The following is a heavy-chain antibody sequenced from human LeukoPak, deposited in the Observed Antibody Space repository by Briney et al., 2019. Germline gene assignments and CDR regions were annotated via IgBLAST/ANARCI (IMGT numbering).Heavy chain of an antibody. CDR1: GFSLSTSGMC. Sequence: SGPALVKPTQTLTLTCTFSGFSLSTSGMCVSWIRQPPGKALEWLARIDWDDDKYYSTSLKTRLTTSKDTSKNQVVLTMTNMDPVDTATYYCARNNPGYSSSWGMYNWFDPWGQGTLVTVSS. D-gene: IGHD6-13*01. J-gene: IGHJ5*02. V-gene: IGHV2-70*11. CDR3: ARNNPGYSSSWGMYNWFDP. CDR2: IDWDDDK.